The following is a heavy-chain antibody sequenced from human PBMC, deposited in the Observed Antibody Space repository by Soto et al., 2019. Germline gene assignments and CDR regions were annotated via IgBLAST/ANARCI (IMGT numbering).Heavy chain of an antibody. Sequence: ASLKVSCKASGYTFTSYAISWVRQAPGQGLEWMGWISAYNGNTKYSQKFQGRVTITRDTSASTAYMELSSLRSEDTAVYYCARSIVVVTADDYWGQGTLVTVSS. CDR1: GYTFTSYA. CDR3: ARSIVVVTADDY. V-gene: IGHV1-18*01. D-gene: IGHD2-21*02. CDR2: ISAYNGNT. J-gene: IGHJ4*02.